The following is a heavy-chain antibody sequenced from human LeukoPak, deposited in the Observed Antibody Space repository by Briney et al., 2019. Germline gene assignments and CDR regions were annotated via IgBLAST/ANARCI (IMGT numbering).Heavy chain of an antibody. CDR2: ISAYNGDT. CDR3: ARTRRGDFWSGYYTGILDY. V-gene: IGHV1-18*01. Sequence: ASVKVSCKASGYTFTSYGIGWVRQAPGQGLEWMGWISAYNGDTNYAQKLQGRVTMTTDTSTSTAYMELRSLGSDDTAVYYCARTRRGDFWSGYYTGILDYWGQGTLVTVSS. J-gene: IGHJ4*02. CDR1: GYTFTSYG. D-gene: IGHD3-3*01.